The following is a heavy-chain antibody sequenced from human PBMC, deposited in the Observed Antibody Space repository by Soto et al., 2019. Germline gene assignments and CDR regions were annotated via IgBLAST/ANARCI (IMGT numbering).Heavy chain of an antibody. CDR2: IYHSGST. Sequence: SETLALTCAVSGGSISSGGYSWSWIRQPPGKGLEWIGYIYHSGSTNSNPSIQGHVTISADRSITTAFLQWSSLKASDTAIYYCARQRDYHYGMDVWGQGTTVTGSS. V-gene: IGHV4-30-2*01. CDR1: GGSISSGGYS. CDR3: ARQRDYHYGMDV. J-gene: IGHJ6*02.